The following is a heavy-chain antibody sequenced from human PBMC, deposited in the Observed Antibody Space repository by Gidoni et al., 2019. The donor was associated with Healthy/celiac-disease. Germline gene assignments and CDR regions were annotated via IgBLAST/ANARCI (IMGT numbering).Heavy chain of an antibody. V-gene: IGHV3-23*01. CDR3: AKGVYGSGSYAFDI. CDR1: GFTFSSYA. CDR2: ISGSGGRT. Sequence: VPLLESGGGLLQPGGSLRLSCAASGFTFSSYAMSWVRQAPGKGLEWVSAISGSGGRTYYADSVKGRFTISRDNSKNTLYLQMNSLRAEDTAVYYCAKGVYGSGSYAFDIWGQGTMVTVSS. D-gene: IGHD3-10*01. J-gene: IGHJ3*02.